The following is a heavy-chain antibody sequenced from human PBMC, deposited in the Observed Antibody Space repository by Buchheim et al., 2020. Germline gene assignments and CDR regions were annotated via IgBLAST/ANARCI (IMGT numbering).Heavy chain of an antibody. Sequence: QVQLVQSGAEVKKPGASVKVSCRASGYTFSGHYIHWVRQAPGQGLEWMGWITPYDDDTNYAQKFQGRVAMTTDTSITTVYMELSTLTSDDTAVYYCARDRSDHYDNIAYYPNWFDPWGQGTL. V-gene: IGHV1-2*02. CDR2: ITPYDDDT. D-gene: IGHD3-22*01. CDR1: GYTFSGHY. CDR3: ARDRSDHYDNIAYYPNWFDP. J-gene: IGHJ5*02.